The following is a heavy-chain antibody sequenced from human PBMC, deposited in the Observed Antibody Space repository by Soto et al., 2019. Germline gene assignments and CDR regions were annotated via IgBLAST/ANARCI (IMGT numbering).Heavy chain of an antibody. CDR1: GGSFSGYY. CDR2: INHSGST. V-gene: IGHV4-34*01. Sequence: SETLSLTCAVYGGSFSGYYWSWIRQPPGKGLEWIGEINHSGSTNYNPSLKSRVTISVDTSKNQFSLKLSSVTAADTAVYYCARVRGRWYYYMDVWGKGTTVTVSS. D-gene: IGHD3-10*01. CDR3: ARVRGRWYYYMDV. J-gene: IGHJ6*03.